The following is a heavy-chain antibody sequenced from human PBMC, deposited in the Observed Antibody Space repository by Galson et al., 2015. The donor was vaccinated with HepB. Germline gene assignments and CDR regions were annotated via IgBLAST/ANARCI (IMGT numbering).Heavy chain of an antibody. J-gene: IGHJ4*02. CDR1: GFTFSSYG. CDR2: ISYDGSNK. D-gene: IGHD3-16*01. CDR3: AKDWGQNFDY. V-gene: IGHV3-30*18. Sequence: SLRLSCAASGFTFSSYGMHWVRQAPGKGLEWVAVISYDGSNKYYADSVKGRFTISRDNSKNTLYLQMNSLRAEDTAVYYCAKDWGQNFDYWGQGTLVTVSS.